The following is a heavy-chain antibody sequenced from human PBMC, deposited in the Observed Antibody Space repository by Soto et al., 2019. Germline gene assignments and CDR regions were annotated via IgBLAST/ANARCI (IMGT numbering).Heavy chain of an antibody. CDR1: GFTFNSYR. CDR3: VRDSHGDY. J-gene: IGHJ4*02. V-gene: IGHV3-74*01. Sequence: EVQLVESGGGLVQPGGSLRLSCAASGFTFNSYRMQWVRHAPGKGLEWVSRIDGAEDSTTNYADSVKGRFTISRDNVKSTLYLLMNRLRAEDTAVYYCVRDSHGDYWGQGTRVTVSS. CDR2: IDGAEDSTT.